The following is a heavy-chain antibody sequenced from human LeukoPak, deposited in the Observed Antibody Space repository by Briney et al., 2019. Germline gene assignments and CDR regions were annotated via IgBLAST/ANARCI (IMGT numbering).Heavy chain of an antibody. D-gene: IGHD3-9*01. CDR2: INPNSGGT. CDR1: GYTFTGYY. CDR3: ARDHCPTPRYFDWLSHRYHAFDI. Sequence: GASVKVSCKASGYTFTGYYMHWMRQAPGQGLEWMGWINPNSGGTNYAQKFQGRVTMTRDTSISTAYMELSRLRSDDTAVYYCARDHCPTPRYFDWLSHRYHAFDIWGQGTMVTVSS. J-gene: IGHJ3*02. V-gene: IGHV1-2*02.